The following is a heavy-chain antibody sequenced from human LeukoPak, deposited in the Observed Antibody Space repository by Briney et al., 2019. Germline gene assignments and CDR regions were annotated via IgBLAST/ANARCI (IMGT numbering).Heavy chain of an antibody. D-gene: IGHD5-24*01. V-gene: IGHV3-23*01. J-gene: IGHJ3*02. Sequence: GGSLRLSCAASGFTFDSYGMNWVRQAPGKGLEWVSGISGSGVYTYYADSVKGRFTISRDNSKNTLYLVMNSLRVDDTAVYYCAKAVDLATISVDIWGQGTMVTVSS. CDR2: ISGSGVYT. CDR3: AKAVDLATISVDI. CDR1: GFTFDSYG.